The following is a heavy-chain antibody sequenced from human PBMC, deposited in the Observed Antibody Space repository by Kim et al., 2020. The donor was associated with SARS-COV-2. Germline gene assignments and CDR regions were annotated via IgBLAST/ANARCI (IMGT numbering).Heavy chain of an antibody. CDR2: INHSGST. V-gene: IGHV4-34*01. D-gene: IGHD3-9*01. J-gene: IGHJ5*02. CDR1: GGSFSGYY. Sequence: SETLSLTCAVYGGSFSGYYWSWIRQPPGKGLEWIGEINHSGSTNYNPSLKSRVTISVDTSKNQFSLKLSSVTAADTAVYYCARGKLRYFDWLYWFDPWG. CDR3: ARGKLRYFDWLYWFDP.